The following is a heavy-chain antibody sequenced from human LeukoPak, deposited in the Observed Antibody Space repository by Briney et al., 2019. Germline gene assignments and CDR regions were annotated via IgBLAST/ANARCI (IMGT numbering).Heavy chain of an antibody. CDR2: ISAYNGNT. J-gene: IGHJ4*02. CDR3: AREELDRFDY. Sequence: ASLAVSSKASGYTFTSYGISWVRQAPGQRLEWMGWISAYNGNTNYAQKLQGRVTMTTDTSTSTAYMELRSLRSDDTAVYYCAREELDRFDYWGQGTLVTVSS. CDR1: GYTFTSYG. D-gene: IGHD1-7*01. V-gene: IGHV1-18*01.